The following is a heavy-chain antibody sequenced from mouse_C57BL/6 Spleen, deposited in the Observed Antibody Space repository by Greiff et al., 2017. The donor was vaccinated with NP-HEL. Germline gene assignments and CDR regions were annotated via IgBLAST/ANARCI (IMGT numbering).Heavy chain of an antibody. D-gene: IGHD2-5*01. J-gene: IGHJ2*01. CDR1: GFTFSDYY. Sequence: EVQLVESEGGLVQPGSSMKLSCTASGFTFSDYYMAWVRQVPEKGLEWVANINYDGSSTYYLDSLKSRFIISRDNAKNILYLQMSSLKSEDTATYYCARDRGDYSNYEGVFDYWGQGTTLTVSS. V-gene: IGHV5-16*01. CDR2: INYDGSST. CDR3: ARDRGDYSNYEGVFDY.